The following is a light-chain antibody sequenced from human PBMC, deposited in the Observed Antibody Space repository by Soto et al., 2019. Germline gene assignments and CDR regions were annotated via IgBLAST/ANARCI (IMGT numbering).Light chain of an antibody. V-gene: IGKV1-39*01. Sequence: DIQMTQSPPSLSASVGDRLTITCRASQGISTYLNWYRQKPGKAPELLIYAASSLQSGVPSRFSGSGSATDFTLTIGSLQPEDSAIRHCQQGFHTPCTIGHGTQV. CDR2: AAS. CDR1: QGISTY. J-gene: IGKJ1*01. CDR3: QQGFHTPCT.